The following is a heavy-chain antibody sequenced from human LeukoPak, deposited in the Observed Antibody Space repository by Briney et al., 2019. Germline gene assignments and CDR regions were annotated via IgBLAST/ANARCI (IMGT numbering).Heavy chain of an antibody. CDR2: ISYDGNKE. D-gene: IGHD5-18*01. CDR1: GFTFSSYG. V-gene: IGHV3-30*03. CDR3: ARAITAMVTDY. Sequence: PGGSLRLSCAASGFTFSSYGMHWVRQAPGEGLEWVAVISYDGNKETYADSVKGRFTISRDNSKNTLYLQMNSLRVEDTAVYHCARAITAMVTDYWGQGTLVTVSS. J-gene: IGHJ4*02.